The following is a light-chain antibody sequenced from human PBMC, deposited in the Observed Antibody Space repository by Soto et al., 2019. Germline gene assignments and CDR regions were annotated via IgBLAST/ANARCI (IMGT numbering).Light chain of an antibody. J-gene: IGKJ4*01. CDR2: GAS. V-gene: IGKV3-15*01. CDR1: QSVSSN. CDR3: QQYNNWPPLT. Sequence: EIVMRQSPATLSVSPGERATLSCRASQSVSSNLAWYQQKPGQAPRLLIYGASTRATGIPARFSGSGSGTEFTVTISSLQSEDFAVYYCQQYNNWPPLTFGGGTKVEIK.